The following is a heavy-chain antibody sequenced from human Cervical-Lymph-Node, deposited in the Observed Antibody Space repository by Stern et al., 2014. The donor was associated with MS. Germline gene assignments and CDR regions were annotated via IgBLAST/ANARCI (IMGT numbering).Heavy chain of an antibody. V-gene: IGHV4-31*03. D-gene: IGHD3-16*01. CDR3: ARSDRLWGSIDY. J-gene: IGHJ4*02. Sequence: QLQLQESGPGLVKPSPTLSLTCTVSCGSISSVGYYWTWIRPPPGQGLLWIGYRYHSGSTYYNPSLKSRASISVDTSKNQCSLKVTSVTAADTALYDCARSDRLWGSIDYWGQGTLVTVSS. CDR2: RYHSGST. CDR1: CGSISSVGYY.